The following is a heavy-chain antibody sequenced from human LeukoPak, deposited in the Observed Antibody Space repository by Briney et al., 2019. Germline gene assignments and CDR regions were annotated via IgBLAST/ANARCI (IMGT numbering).Heavy chain of an antibody. CDR3: AREGTTNWGIPWFDP. D-gene: IGHD7-27*01. CDR2: INPNSGGT. CDR1: GYTFTGYY. J-gene: IGHJ5*02. V-gene: IGHV1-2*02. Sequence: GASVKVSCKASGYTFTGYYMHWVRQAPGQGLGWMGWINPNSGGTNYAQKFQGRVTMTRDTSISTAYMELSRLRSDDTAVYYCAREGTTNWGIPWFDPWGQGTLVTVSS.